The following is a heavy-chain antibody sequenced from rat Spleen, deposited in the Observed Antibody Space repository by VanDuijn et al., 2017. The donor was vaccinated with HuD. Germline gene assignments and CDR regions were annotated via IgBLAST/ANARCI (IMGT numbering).Heavy chain of an antibody. D-gene: IGHD1-11*01. CDR1: GFTFSSFA. J-gene: IGHJ3*01. CDR3: TRGDYGGNWFAY. Sequence: EVQLVESGGGLVQPGRSMKLSCAASGFTFSSFAMAWVRQAPTKGLEWVAYISPGGGSIYYPDSVKGRFTISRDNAQNTLYLQMNSLRSEDTATYYCTRGDYGGNWFAYWGQGTLVTVSS. CDR2: ISPGGGSI. V-gene: IGHV5-46*01.